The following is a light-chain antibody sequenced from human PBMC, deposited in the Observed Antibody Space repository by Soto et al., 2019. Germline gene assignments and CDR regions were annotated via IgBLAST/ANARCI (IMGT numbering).Light chain of an antibody. Sequence: VLTQPPSASGSPGQSVTISCTGTSSDVGGYKYVSWYQQYPGKAPKLMIYAVNKRPSGVPDRFSGSKSGNTASLTVSGLQAEDEADYYCSSYAGSNNYVFGTGTKVTVL. J-gene: IGLJ1*01. CDR2: AVN. V-gene: IGLV2-8*01. CDR3: SSYAGSNNYV. CDR1: SSDVGGYKY.